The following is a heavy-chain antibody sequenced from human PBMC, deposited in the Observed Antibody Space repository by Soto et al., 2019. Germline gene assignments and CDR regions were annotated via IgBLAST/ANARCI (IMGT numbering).Heavy chain of an antibody. CDR2: IYYSGST. Sequence: SETLSLTCTVSGGSISSYYWSWIRQPPGKGLEWIGSIYYSGSTYYNPFLKSRVTIFVDTSKNQFSLKLSSVTAADTALYYCARQGYYGSGSYYKFRWFDPWGQGTLVTVSS. CDR1: GGSISSYY. CDR3: ARQGYYGSGSYYKFRWFDP. J-gene: IGHJ5*02. V-gene: IGHV4-59*04. D-gene: IGHD3-10*01.